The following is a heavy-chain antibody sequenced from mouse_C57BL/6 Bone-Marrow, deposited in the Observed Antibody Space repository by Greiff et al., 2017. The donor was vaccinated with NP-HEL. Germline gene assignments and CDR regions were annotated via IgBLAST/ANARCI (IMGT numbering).Heavy chain of an antibody. CDR3: ARSPYDYDEEGGYYFDY. CDR1: GYTFTNYW. Sequence: QVQLQQSGAELVRPGTSVKMSCKASGYTFTNYWIGWAKQRPGHGLEWIGDIYPGGGYTNYNEKFKGKATLTADKSSSTAYMQFSSLTSEDSAIYYCARSPYDYDEEGGYYFDYWGQGTTLTVSS. CDR2: IYPGGGYT. V-gene: IGHV1-63*01. J-gene: IGHJ2*01. D-gene: IGHD2-4*01.